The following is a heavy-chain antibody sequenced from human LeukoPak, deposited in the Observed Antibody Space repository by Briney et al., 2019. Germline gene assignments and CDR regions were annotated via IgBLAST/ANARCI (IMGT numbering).Heavy chain of an antibody. J-gene: IGHJ6*02. V-gene: IGHV4-34*01. CDR3: ARINPWRNYYYGMDV. CDR2: INHSGST. CDR1: GGSFSGYY. Sequence: PSETLSLTCAVYGGSFSGYYWSWIRQPPGKGLEWIGEINHSGSTNYDPSLKSRVAISVDTSRNQFSLRLSSVTAADTAVYYCARINPWRNYYYGMDVWGQGTTVTVSS.